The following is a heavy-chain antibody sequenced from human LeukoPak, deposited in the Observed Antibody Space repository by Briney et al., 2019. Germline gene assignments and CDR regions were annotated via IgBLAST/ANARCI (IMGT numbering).Heavy chain of an antibody. D-gene: IGHD3-10*01. CDR2: NYYSGST. J-gene: IGHJ3*01. V-gene: IGHV4-31*03. CDR3: ARGGLRGVMSDAFDV. CDR1: GGSISSGGYY. Sequence: ASETLSLTCTVSGGSISSGGYYWSWIRQHPGKGLEWIGYNYYSGSTYSNPSLKNRLTISVDTSKNQFSLRLSSVTAADTAVYYCARGGLRGVMSDAFDVWGQGTMVTVSS.